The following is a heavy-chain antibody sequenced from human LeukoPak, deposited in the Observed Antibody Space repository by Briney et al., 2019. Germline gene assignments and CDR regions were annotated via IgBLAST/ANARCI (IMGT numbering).Heavy chain of an antibody. D-gene: IGHD3-16*02. V-gene: IGHV1-46*01. CDR1: GYTXTSYY. CDR3: ARDQGSSYYDYVWGSYRSHYFDY. J-gene: IGHJ4*02. Sequence: VKVSCXXXGYTXTSYYXHWVRQVPGQGLEWMGIINPSSGTPSYSQKFQGRVTITADESTSTAYMELSSLRSEDTAVYYCARDQGSSYYDYVWGSYRSHYFDYWGQGTLVTVSS. CDR2: INPSSGTP.